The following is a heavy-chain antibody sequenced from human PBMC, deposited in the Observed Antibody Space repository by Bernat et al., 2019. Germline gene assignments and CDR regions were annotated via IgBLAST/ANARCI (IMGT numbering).Heavy chain of an antibody. J-gene: IGHJ6*03. CDR3: ARPGYCSGGSTCYYYMDV. V-gene: IGHV4-39*01. CDR1: GGSISSSSYY. Sequence: QLQLQESGPGLVKPSETLSLTCTVSGGSISSSSYYWGWIRQPPGKGLEWIGSIYYSGSTYYNPSLKSRVTISVDTSKNQFSLKLSSVTAADTAVYYCARPGYCSGGSTCYYYMDVWGKGTTVTVSS. CDR2: IYYSGST. D-gene: IGHD2-15*01.